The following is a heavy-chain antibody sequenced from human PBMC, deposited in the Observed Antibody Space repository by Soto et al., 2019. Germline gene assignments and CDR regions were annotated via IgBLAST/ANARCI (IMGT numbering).Heavy chain of an antibody. D-gene: IGHD3-10*01. CDR1: GYTFTSYD. J-gene: IGHJ6*03. CDR2: MNPNSGNT. CDR3: ALGVIPHNYYYYYMDV. V-gene: IGHV1-8*01. Sequence: ASVKVSCKASGYTFTSYDINWVRQATGQGLEWMGWMNPNSGNTGYAQKFQGRVTMTRNTSISTAYMELSSLRSEDTAVYYCALGVIPHNYYYYYMDVCGKGTTVTVSS.